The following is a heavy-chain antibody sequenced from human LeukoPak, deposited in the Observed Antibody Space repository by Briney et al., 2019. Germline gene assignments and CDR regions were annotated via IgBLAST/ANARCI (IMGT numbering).Heavy chain of an antibody. Sequence: SETLSLTCTVSGGSISSYYWSWIRQPPGKGLEWVGYIYYSGSTNYNPSLKSRVTISVDTSKNQFSLKLSSVTAADTAVYYCARRDPVEVNAFDIWGQGTMVTVSS. D-gene: IGHD3-22*01. V-gene: IGHV4-59*08. CDR3: ARRDPVEVNAFDI. CDR1: GGSISSYY. J-gene: IGHJ3*02. CDR2: IYYSGST.